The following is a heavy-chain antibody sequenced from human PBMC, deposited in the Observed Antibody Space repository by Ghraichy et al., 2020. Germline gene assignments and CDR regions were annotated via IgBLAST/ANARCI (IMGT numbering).Heavy chain of an antibody. J-gene: IGHJ4*02. CDR3: ARDWALDS. Sequence: GESLNISCAASGFTFSTYDMNWVRQAPGKGLEWVSHISSSGTTIFYADSVKGRFTLSRDNAKNSLYLQMNSLRAEDTAVYFCARDWALDSWGQGTLVTVS. V-gene: IGHV3-48*03. CDR1: GFTFSTYD. D-gene: IGHD3-16*01. CDR2: ISSSGTTI.